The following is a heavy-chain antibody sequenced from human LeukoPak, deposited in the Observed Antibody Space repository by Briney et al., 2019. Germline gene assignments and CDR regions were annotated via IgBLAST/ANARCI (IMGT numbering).Heavy chain of an antibody. J-gene: IGHJ4*02. CDR1: GFTFSSYG. CDR2: IRYDGSNK. CDR3: ARGAAGYSSSSSFDY. V-gene: IGHV3-30*02. Sequence: GGSLRLSCAASGFTFSSYGMHWVRQAPGKGLEWVAFIRYDGSNKYYADSVKGRFTISRDNSKNTLYLQMNSLRAEDTAVYYCARGAAGYSSSSSFDYWGQGTLVTVSS. D-gene: IGHD6-6*01.